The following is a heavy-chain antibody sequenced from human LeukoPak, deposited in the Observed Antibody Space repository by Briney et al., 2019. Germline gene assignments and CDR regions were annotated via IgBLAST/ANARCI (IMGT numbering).Heavy chain of an antibody. J-gene: IGHJ6*02. D-gene: IGHD6-19*01. CDR3: ARIPWGAHSSGWYWTPIRQSLDV. Sequence: GGSLRLSCAASGFTFSSYWMSWVRQAPGKGLEWVANIKQDGSEKYYVDSVKGRFTISRDNAKNSLYLQMNSLRAEDTAVYYCARIPWGAHSSGWYWTPIRQSLDVWGQGTTVTVSS. CDR2: IKQDGSEK. V-gene: IGHV3-7*01. CDR1: GFTFSSYW.